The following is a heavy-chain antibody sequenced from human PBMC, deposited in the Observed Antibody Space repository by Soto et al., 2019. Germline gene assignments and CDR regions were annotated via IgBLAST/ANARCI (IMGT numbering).Heavy chain of an antibody. D-gene: IGHD2-2*01. V-gene: IGHV4-59*02. CDR1: GAYVRSYY. J-gene: IGHJ4*02. CDR3: ASFNDRSEPAAILY. CDR2: IYYSGSA. Sequence: SETLSLTCSVSGAYVRSYYWSWIRQPPGKGLEWIGNIYYSGSASYNPYLKSRVTISVDTSKNQNSLKLNSVTAADTAIYYCASFNDRSEPAAILYWGQGTLVTVSS.